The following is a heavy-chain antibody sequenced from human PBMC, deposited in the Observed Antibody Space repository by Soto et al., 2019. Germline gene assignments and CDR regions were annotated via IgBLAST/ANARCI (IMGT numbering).Heavy chain of an antibody. J-gene: IGHJ4*02. V-gene: IGHV3-7*03. Sequence: EVQLVESGGGLVQPGGSLRLSCAASGFTFSSYWMSWVRQAPGKGQEWVANIKQDGSEKYYGDSVKGRFTISRDNAKNSLYLQMNSLRAEDTAVYYCARSPPSGCSGGSCYLGGRYFAYWGQGTLVTVSS. CDR3: ARSPPSGCSGGSCYLGGRYFAY. CDR2: IKQDGSEK. D-gene: IGHD2-15*01. CDR1: GFTFSSYW.